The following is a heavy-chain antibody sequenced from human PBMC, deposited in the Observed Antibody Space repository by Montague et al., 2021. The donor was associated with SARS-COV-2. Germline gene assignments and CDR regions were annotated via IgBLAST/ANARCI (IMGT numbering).Heavy chain of an antibody. CDR1: GFSFSSFS. D-gene: IGHD2-8*01. CDR2: VSTDVNEK. J-gene: IGHJ3*02. V-gene: IGHV3-30*04. Sequence: SLRLSCPASGFSFSSFSMHWVRQAPGKGLESLAVVSTDVNEKYYSGSVRGRFTTSRDNSKNTVSLQVNSLRVEDTAVYYCVRDPGMNGLDIWGQGTRVTVSS. CDR3: VRDPGMNGLDI.